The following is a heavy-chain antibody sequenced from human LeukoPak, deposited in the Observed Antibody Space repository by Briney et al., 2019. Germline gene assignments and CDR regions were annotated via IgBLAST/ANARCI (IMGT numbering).Heavy chain of an antibody. CDR1: GFTFSSYW. D-gene: IGHD2-2*01. J-gene: IGHJ5*02. CDR3: ARDGCTSTTCSTLGGFSS. CDR2: IKQDGSEK. Sequence: GWSLRLSCAASGFTFSSYWMSWVRQAPGKGLEWVANIKQDGSEKYYVDSVKGRFTISRDNAKNSLSLQMNSLRAEDTAVYYCARDGCTSTTCSTLGGFSSWGQGTLVTVSS. V-gene: IGHV3-7*01.